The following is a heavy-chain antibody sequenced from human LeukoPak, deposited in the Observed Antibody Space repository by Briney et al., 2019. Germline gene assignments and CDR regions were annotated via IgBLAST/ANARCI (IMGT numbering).Heavy chain of an antibody. D-gene: IGHD1-26*01. CDR2: INPNSGGT. V-gene: IGHV1-2*02. Sequence: ASVKVSCKASGYTFTGYYVHWVRQAPGQGLEWMGWINPNSGGTNFAQKFQGRVTMTRDTSISTAYMELSRLRSDDMAVYYCARGDSGSYLWDYWGQGTLVTVSS. CDR1: GYTFTGYY. CDR3: ARGDSGSYLWDY. J-gene: IGHJ4*02.